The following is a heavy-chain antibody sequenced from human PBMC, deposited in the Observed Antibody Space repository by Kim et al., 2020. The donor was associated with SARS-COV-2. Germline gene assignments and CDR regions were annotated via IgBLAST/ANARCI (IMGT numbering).Heavy chain of an antibody. CDR2: IKSKTDGGTT. CDR1: GFTFSNAW. Sequence: GGSLRLSCAASGFTFSNAWMSWVRQAPGKGLEWVGRIKSKTDGGTTDYAAPVKGRFTISRDDSKNTLYLQMNSLKTEDTAVYYCTTGRQRSSGWYVEEVPDYWGQGTLVTVSS. J-gene: IGHJ4*02. CDR3: TTGRQRSSGWYVEEVPDY. V-gene: IGHV3-15*01. D-gene: IGHD6-19*01.